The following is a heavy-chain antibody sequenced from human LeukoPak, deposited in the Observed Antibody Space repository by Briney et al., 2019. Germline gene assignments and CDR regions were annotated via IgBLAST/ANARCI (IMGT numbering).Heavy chain of an antibody. Sequence: SGTLSLTCAVSGVSISNSHWWTWVRQPPGKGLEWIAEVYHSGSTNYNPSLRTRVTISVDRSKNQFSLNLNSVTAADTAVYYCARGESSGWLDYWGQGTLVTVSS. D-gene: IGHD6-19*01. CDR3: ARGESSGWLDY. J-gene: IGHJ4*02. V-gene: IGHV4-4*02. CDR1: GVSISNSHW. CDR2: VYHSGST.